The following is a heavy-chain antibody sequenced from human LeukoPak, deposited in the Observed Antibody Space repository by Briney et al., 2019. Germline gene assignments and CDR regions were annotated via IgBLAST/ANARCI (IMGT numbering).Heavy chain of an antibody. V-gene: IGHV4-59*01. CDR2: IDHSGST. Sequence: PSETLSLTCTVSGGSISSYYWSWIRQAPGKGLEWIGYIDHSGSTNYNPSLKSRVSISVDTSENQFSLKLSSVTAADTAVYYCARTYPEINDRSSWYLPSYYFDYWGQGTLVTVSS. CDR3: ARTYPEINDRSSWYLPSYYFDY. D-gene: IGHD6-13*01. CDR1: GGSISSYY. J-gene: IGHJ4*02.